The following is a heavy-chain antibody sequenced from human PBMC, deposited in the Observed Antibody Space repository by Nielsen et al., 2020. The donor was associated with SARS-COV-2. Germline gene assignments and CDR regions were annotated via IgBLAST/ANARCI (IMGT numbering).Heavy chain of an antibody. CDR2: IKQDGSEK. V-gene: IGHV3-7*01. CDR3: AKDGPRVNSGSYDYYYYMDV. J-gene: IGHJ6*03. CDR1: GFTFSSYC. D-gene: IGHD1-26*01. Sequence: GGSLRLSCAASGFTFSSYCMSWVRQAPGKGLEWVANIKQDGSEKYYVDSVKGRFTISRDNSKNTLYLQMNSLRAEDTAVYYCAKDGPRVNSGSYDYYYYMDVWGKGTTVTVSS.